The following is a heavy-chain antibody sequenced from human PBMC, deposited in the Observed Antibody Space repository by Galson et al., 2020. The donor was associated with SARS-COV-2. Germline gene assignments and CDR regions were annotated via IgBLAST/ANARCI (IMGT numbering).Heavy chain of an antibody. CDR1: GFTFSSDS. Sequence: WGSLRLSCTASGFTFSSDSMNWVRQAPGKGLEWVSYISSSSSYIYYADSVRGRFTISSDNAKNSLYLQRNSLRAEDTAVYYCARGGSTVISFCVVDVWGKATTVTVCS. V-gene: IGHV3-21*01. D-gene: IGHD4-4*01. CDR3: ARGGSTVISFCVVDV. J-gene: IGHJ6*04. CDR2: ISSSSSYI.